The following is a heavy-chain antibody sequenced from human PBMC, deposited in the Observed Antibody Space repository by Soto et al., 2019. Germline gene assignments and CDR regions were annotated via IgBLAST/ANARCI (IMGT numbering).Heavy chain of an antibody. CDR2: IYYSGST. V-gene: IGHV4-59*01. Sequence: PSETLSLTCTVSGGSISSYYWSWIRQPPGKGLEWIGYIYYSGSTNYNPSLKSRVTISVDTSKNQFSLKLSSVTAADTAVYYCARGRGFRLLGVPLDSWGPGTPVTVYS. D-gene: IGHD3-10*01. CDR3: ARGRGFRLLGVPLDS. CDR1: GGSISSYY. J-gene: IGHJ4*02.